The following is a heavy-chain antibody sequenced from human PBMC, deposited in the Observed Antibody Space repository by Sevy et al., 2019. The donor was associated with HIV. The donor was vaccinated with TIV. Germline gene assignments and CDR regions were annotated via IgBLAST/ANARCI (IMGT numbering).Heavy chain of an antibody. CDR2: ISGSDNTI. CDR1: GFTFSDYY. Sequence: GGSLRLSCAASGFTFSDYYMSWIRQAPGKGLEWISYISGSDNTIYYADSVKGSFTISRDNAKKSLYLQMSSLRAEDTAVYYCARDHVKDGDLGDYYYFAVDVWGPETTVTVSS. CDR3: ARDHVKDGDLGDYYYFAVDV. J-gene: IGHJ6*02. V-gene: IGHV3-11*01. D-gene: IGHD4-17*01.